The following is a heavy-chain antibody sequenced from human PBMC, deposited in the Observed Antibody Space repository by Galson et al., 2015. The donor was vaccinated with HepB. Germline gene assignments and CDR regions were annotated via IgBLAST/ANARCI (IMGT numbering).Heavy chain of an antibody. CDR3: AKAPGYRRSWYGGGDYYDGIGV. CDR1: GFTFSSYA. Sequence: SLRLSCAASGFTFSSYAMSWVRQAPGKGLAWVSAISGSGGTTYYADSVKGRFTISRDNSKNTLYLQMNSLRAEDTAVYYCAKAPGYRRSWYGGGDYYDGIGVWGQGTTVTVSS. J-gene: IGHJ6*02. D-gene: IGHD6-13*01. CDR2: ISGSGGTT. V-gene: IGHV3-23*01.